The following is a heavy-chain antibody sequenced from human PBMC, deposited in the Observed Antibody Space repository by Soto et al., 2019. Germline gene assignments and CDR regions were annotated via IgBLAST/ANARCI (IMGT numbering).Heavy chain of an antibody. J-gene: IGHJ4*02. Sequence: GGSLRLSCAASGFTFSSYSMNWVRQAPGKGLEWVAVVSIGGRTHYADSVRGRFTISRDNSKNTLSLQMNSLTAEDTAVYCCARRRGAGGHFDYWGQGALVPVSS. CDR1: GFTFSSYS. V-gene: IGHV3-23*01. D-gene: IGHD2-15*01. CDR3: ARRRGAGGHFDY. CDR2: VSIGGRT.